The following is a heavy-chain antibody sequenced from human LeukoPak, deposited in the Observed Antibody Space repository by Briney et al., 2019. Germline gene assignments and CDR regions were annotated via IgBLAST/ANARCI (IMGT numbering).Heavy chain of an antibody. J-gene: IGHJ1*01. D-gene: IGHD5-18*01. CDR3: AKVWVRYTPLGYFQH. V-gene: IGHV3-30*18. CDR2: ISYDGSNK. CDR1: GFTFSSYG. Sequence: PGGSLRLSCAASGFTFSSYGMHWVSQAPGKGLEWVAVISYDGSNKYYADSVKGRFTISRDNSKNTLYLQMNSLRAEDTAVYYCAKVWVRYTPLGYFQHWGQGTLVTVSS.